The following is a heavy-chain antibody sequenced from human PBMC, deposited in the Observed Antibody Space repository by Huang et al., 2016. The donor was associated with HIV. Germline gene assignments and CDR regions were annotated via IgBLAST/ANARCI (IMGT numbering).Heavy chain of an antibody. V-gene: IGHV1-69*01. CDR3: AMSLRYQYDSRSYWGRYFDY. CDR1: GGSFSDQI. D-gene: IGHD3-16*01. CDR2: ITPLFRAP. J-gene: IGHJ4*02. Sequence: QVQLEQSGPAVRKPGYSVKVSCQASGGSFSDQIISWVRQAPGQRFEWMGGITPLFRAPADAQEFKGRVTMTADESTATIYMELNSLTSEDTAVYYCAMSLRYQYDSRSYWGRYFDYWGQGTLVTVSS.